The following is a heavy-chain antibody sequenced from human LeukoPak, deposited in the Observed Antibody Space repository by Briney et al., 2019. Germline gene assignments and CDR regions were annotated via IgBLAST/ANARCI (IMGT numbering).Heavy chain of an antibody. CDR1: GFTFSSYW. CDR2: INSDGSST. V-gene: IGHV3-74*01. Sequence: PGGSLRLSCAASGFTFSSYWMHWVRQAPGKGLLWVSRINSDGSSTSYADSVKGRFTISRDNAKNTLYLQMNSLRAEDTAVYYCARERGRGRDSPWFDYWGQGTLVTVSS. J-gene: IGHJ4*02. CDR3: ARERGRGRDSPWFDY. D-gene: IGHD1-26*01.